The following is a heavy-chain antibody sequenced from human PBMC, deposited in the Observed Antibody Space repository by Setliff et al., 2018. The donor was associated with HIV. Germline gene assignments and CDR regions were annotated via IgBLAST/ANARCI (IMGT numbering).Heavy chain of an antibody. D-gene: IGHD3-10*01. CDR1: GFTFSAYW. V-gene: IGHV3-23*01. CDR2: ISGSGGST. J-gene: IGHJ4*02. CDR3: AKGPLIMVRGVIITPYFDY. Sequence: SCAASGFTFSAYWMSWVRQAPGKGLEWVSAISGSGGSTYYADSVKGRFTISRDNSKNTLYLQMNSLRAEDTAVYYCAKGPLIMVRGVIITPYFDYWGQGTLVTVSS.